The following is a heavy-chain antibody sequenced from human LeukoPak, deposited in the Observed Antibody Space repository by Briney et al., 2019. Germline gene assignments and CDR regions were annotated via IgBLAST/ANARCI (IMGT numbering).Heavy chain of an antibody. Sequence: HGDSLKISCKGSTDIFSNYWIGWVRQLPGKGLEWLGIIYPDDSDTRYSPTFQGQVTFSVDESISTAYLQWSRLKASDTGMYYCARFAGYTIIVDSVAPAEGFQPPGFDIWGQGTMVIVSS. CDR1: TDIFSNYW. D-gene: IGHD2-21*01. V-gene: IGHV5-51*01. CDR3: ARFAGYTIIVDSVAPAEGFQPPGFDI. J-gene: IGHJ3*02. CDR2: IYPDDSDT.